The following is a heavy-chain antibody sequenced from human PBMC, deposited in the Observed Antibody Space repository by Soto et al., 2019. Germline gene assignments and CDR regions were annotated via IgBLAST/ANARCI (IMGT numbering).Heavy chain of an antibody. Sequence: SETLSLSYTVSGDYSGGVTKYWSWIRKAPGKGLEWIGYIFSSGTTYYNPSLKSRLTMSLATSQNQFSLKLNAVTAADTAVYFCPRDPAAFDVYSAMDIWGQGTTDTVSS. J-gene: IGHJ6*02. CDR1: GDYSGGVTKY. V-gene: IGHV4-30-4*01. D-gene: IGHD3-16*01. CDR3: PRDPAAFDVYSAMDI. CDR2: IFSSGTT.